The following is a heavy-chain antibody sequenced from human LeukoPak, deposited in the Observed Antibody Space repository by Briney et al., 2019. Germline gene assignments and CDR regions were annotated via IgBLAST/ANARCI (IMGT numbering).Heavy chain of an antibody. V-gene: IGHV3-74*01. Sequence: PGGSLRLSCAASGFTFDSYWMHWVRQAPGTGLVWVSRINIDGSTTTYADSAKGRFTISRDNAKNTLYLQMNSLRAEDTAVYYCARDHIAVAGINWFDPWGQGTLVTVSS. CDR2: INIDGSTT. D-gene: IGHD6-19*01. J-gene: IGHJ5*02. CDR1: GFTFDSYW. CDR3: ARDHIAVAGINWFDP.